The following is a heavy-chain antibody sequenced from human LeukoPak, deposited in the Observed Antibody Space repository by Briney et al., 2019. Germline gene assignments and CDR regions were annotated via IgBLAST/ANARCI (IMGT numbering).Heavy chain of an antibody. Sequence: GGSLRLSCAASGFTFSSYSMNWVRQAPGKGLEWVGRSRNKADRYNTDYAASVKGRFTVSRDESKNSLYLEMNSLKTEDTAVYYCVRGYNSFDIWGQGTMVTVS. J-gene: IGHJ3*02. CDR2: SRNKADRYNT. V-gene: IGHV3-72*01. CDR3: VRGYNSFDI. CDR1: GFTFSSYS. D-gene: IGHD3-10*01.